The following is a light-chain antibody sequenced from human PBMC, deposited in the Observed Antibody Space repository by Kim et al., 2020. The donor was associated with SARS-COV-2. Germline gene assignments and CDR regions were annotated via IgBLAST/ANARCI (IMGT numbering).Light chain of an antibody. V-gene: IGKV3-20*01. CDR3: QQYGTPPYT. CDR1: QSVSKNF. CDR2: GAS. J-gene: IGKJ2*01. Sequence: LCPGERATLSCRASQSVSKNFLAWYRQRPGQPPSRLIYGASTRATGIPDRISGSGSGTDFTLTITRLEPEDFAVYYCQQYGTPPYTFGQGTKLEI.